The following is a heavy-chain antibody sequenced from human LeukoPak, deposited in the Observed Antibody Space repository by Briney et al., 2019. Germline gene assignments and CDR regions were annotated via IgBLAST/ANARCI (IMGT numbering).Heavy chain of an antibody. CDR2: ISGSGAST. J-gene: IGHJ4*02. CDR1: GFTFSRYA. V-gene: IGHV3-23*01. D-gene: IGHD3-3*01. CDR3: VRLLDVDY. Sequence: GGSLRLSCAASGFTFSRYAMSWVRQAPGKGLEWVSAISGSGASTYYADSVKGRFTISRDNSKNTLYLQMNSLRVEDTAVYYCVRLLDVDYWGQGTLVTVSS.